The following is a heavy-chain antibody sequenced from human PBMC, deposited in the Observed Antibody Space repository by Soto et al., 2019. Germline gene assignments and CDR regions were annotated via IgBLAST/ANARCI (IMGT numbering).Heavy chain of an antibody. Sequence: GGSLRLSCAASGFTFSSYAMSWVRQAPGKGLEWVSAISGSGGSTYYADSVKGRFTISRDNSKNTLYLQMNSLRAEDTAVYYCAKAVRGYGYGCEYYYYGMDVWGQGTPVTVSS. CDR3: AKAVRGYGYGCEYYYYGMDV. J-gene: IGHJ6*02. CDR1: GFTFSSYA. CDR2: ISGSGGST. D-gene: IGHD5-18*01. V-gene: IGHV3-23*01.